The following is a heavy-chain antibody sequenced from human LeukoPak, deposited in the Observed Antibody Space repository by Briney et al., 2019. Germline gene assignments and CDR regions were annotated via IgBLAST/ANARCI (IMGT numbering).Heavy chain of an antibody. CDR3: AALGDDYYYYGMDV. J-gene: IGHJ6*02. CDR2: IWYDGSNK. D-gene: IGHD2-21*02. V-gene: IGHV3-33*08. CDR1: GFTFSTYW. Sequence: GGSLRLSCAASGFTFSTYWMSWVRQAPGKGLEWVAVIWYDGSNKYYADSVKGRFTISRDNSKNTLYLQMNSLRAEDTAVYYCAALGDDYYYYGMDVWGQGTTVTVSS.